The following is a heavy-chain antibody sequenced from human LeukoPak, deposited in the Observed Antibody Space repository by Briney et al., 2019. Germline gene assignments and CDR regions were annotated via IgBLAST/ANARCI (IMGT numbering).Heavy chain of an antibody. J-gene: IGHJ4*02. V-gene: IGHV4-34*01. CDR2: INHSGST. CDR1: GGSFSGYY. CDR3: ARLSSRRFPPTYSFDRRNYFDY. D-gene: IGHD3-22*01. Sequence: SETLSLTCAMYGGSFSGYYWSWIRQPPGKGLEWIGEINHSGSTSYNPSLKSRVTMSVDTSKNQFSLKLSSVTAADTAVYYCARLSSRRFPPTYSFDRRNYFDYWGQGTLVTVSS.